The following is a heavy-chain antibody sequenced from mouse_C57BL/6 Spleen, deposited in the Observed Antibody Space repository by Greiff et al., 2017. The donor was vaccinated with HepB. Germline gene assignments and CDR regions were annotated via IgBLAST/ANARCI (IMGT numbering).Heavy chain of an antibody. CDR2: IYPGSGST. CDR1: GYTFTSYW. V-gene: IGHV1-55*01. Sequence: QVQLKQPGAELVKPGASVKMSCKASGYTFTSYWITWVKQRPGQGLEWIGDIYPGSGSTNYNEKFKSKATLTVDTSSSTAYMQLSSLTSEDSAVYYCARGGDYYGSSFDYWGQGTTLTVSS. J-gene: IGHJ2*01. D-gene: IGHD1-1*01. CDR3: ARGGDYYGSSFDY.